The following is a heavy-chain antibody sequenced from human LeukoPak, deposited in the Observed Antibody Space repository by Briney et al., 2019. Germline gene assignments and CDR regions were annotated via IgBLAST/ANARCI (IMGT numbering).Heavy chain of an antibody. V-gene: IGHV3-9*01. CDR1: GFSFEDYA. CDR2: INWNSGSI. Sequence: GGSLRLSCAASGFSFEDYAMHWVRQAPGKGLEWVSGINWNSGSIGYADSVKGRFTISRGNAKNSLYLQMNSLRAEDTAVYYCARRITMIGPGRDAFDIWGQGTMVTVSS. J-gene: IGHJ3*02. D-gene: IGHD3-22*01. CDR3: ARRITMIGPGRDAFDI.